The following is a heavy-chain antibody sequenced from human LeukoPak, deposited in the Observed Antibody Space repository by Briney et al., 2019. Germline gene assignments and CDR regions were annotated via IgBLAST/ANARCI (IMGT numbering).Heavy chain of an antibody. Sequence: SETLSLTCTVSGGSNTNYYWIWIRQPPAKGLECIGYVYYSGSTHYNPPLKSRVTISLHTSKNQFSLKLNSVTAADTAVYYGARGVTYGPSYEFFDYWGQGTLVTVSS. CDR3: ARGVTYGPSYEFFDY. CDR2: VYYSGST. V-gene: IGHV4-59*01. J-gene: IGHJ4*02. D-gene: IGHD3-10*01. CDR1: GGSNTNYY.